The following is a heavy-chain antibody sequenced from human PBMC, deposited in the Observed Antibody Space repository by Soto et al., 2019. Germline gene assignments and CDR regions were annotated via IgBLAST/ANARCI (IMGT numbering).Heavy chain of an antibody. J-gene: IGHJ6*02. CDR1: GDTFSSYT. V-gene: IGHV1-69*08. Sequence: QVQLVQSGAEVKKPGSSVKISCRASGDTFSSYTVNWLRQAPGRGLEWMGRIIPVLGTTDYAQTFRGRLSITADKSSNTVNMELGSLRSEDMAVYYCARRRYCGYDCYHKHYYGMDVWGQGTTVTVAS. D-gene: IGHD2-21*01. CDR2: IIPVLGTT. CDR3: ARRRYCGYDCYHKHYYGMDV.